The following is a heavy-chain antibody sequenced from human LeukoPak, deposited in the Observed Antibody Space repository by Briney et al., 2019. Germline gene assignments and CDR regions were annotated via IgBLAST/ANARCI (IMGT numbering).Heavy chain of an antibody. D-gene: IGHD3-10*01. CDR2: ISWNSGSI. V-gene: IGHV3-9*01. J-gene: IGHJ5*02. Sequence: GRSLRLSCAASGFTFDDYAMHWVRQAPGKGLEWVSGISWNSGSIGYADSVKGRFTISRDNAKSSLYLQMNSLRAEDTALYYCAKEYYGSGSYGWFDPWGQGTLVTVSS. CDR1: GFTFDDYA. CDR3: AKEYYGSGSYGWFDP.